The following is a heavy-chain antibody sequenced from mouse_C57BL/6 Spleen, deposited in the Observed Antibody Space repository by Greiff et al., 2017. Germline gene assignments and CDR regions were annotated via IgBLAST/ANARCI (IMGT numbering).Heavy chain of an antibody. CDR1: GYTFTSYW. CDR2: IDPSDSYT. Sequence: QVQLQQPGAELVKPGASVKLSCKASGYTFTSYWMQWVKQRPGQGLEWIGEIDPSDSYTNYNQKFKGKATLTVDTSSSTAYMQLSSLTSEDSAVYYCARRRNGNYGFDYWGQGTTLTVSS. D-gene: IGHD2-1*01. CDR3: ARRRNGNYGFDY. J-gene: IGHJ2*01. V-gene: IGHV1-50*01.